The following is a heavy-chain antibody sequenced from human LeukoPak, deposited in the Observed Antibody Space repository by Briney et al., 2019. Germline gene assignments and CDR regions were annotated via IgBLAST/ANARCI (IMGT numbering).Heavy chain of an antibody. CDR2: IYPGDSDT. Sequence: GESLKISCKGSGYSFTSYWTGWVRQMPGKGLEWMGIIYPGDSDTRYSPSFQGQVTISADKSIGTAYMQWSSLKASDTAMYYCARRYSDSQIDYWGQGTLVTVSS. D-gene: IGHD4-11*01. CDR3: ARRYSDSQIDY. V-gene: IGHV5-51*01. CDR1: GYSFTSYW. J-gene: IGHJ4*02.